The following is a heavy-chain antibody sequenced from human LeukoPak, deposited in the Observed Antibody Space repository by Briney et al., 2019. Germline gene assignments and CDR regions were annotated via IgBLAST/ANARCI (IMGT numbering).Heavy chain of an antibody. V-gene: IGHV3-64*04. J-gene: IGHJ4*02. CDR1: GFTFSTYF. CDR2: ITGSGGST. CDR3: ARDRSYGDFAWGY. D-gene: IGHD4-17*01. Sequence: GGSLRLSCSASGFTFSTYFMHWVRQAPGKGLECVSAITGSGGSTYYADSVKGRFTISRHSSKNTVYLQMNSLRAEDTAVYYCARDRSYGDFAWGYWGQGTLVTVSS.